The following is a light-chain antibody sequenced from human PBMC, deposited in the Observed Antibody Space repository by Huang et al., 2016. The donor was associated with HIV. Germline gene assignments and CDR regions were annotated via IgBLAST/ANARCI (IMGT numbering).Light chain of an antibody. CDR1: QSLLHSNGYNY. CDR2: LGS. CDR3: MQALQTPWT. J-gene: IGKJ1*01. V-gene: IGKV2-28*01. Sequence: DIVMTQSPLSLPVTPGEPASISCRSSQSLLHSNGYNYLNWYLQKPGQSPQLLISLGSKRASGIPDRIRGSGSGTDFTLKINRVEAEDVGVYYCMQALQTPWTFGQGTKVEIK.